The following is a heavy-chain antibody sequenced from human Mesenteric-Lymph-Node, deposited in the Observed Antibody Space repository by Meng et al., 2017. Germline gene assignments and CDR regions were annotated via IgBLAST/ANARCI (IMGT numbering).Heavy chain of an antibody. CDR1: GGSIRSGDW. V-gene: IGHV4-4*02. CDR2: IHHTGST. D-gene: IGHD2/OR15-2a*01. J-gene: IGHJ4*02. Sequence: GHLQWAGPGLVKPSGSLSLTCPVSGGSIRSGDWWSWVRQPPGKGLEWIVEIHHTGSTNYNPSFKSRVTILVDKSENLFSLRLTSVTAADTAVYYCASAGYYCLDYWGQGSLVTVSS. CDR3: ASAGYYCLDY.